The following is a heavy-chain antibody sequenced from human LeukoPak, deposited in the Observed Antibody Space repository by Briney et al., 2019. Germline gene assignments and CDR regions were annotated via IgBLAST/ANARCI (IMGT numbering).Heavy chain of an antibody. V-gene: IGHV1-46*01. CDR2: INPSGGST. D-gene: IGHD4-11*01. J-gene: IGHJ4*02. Sequence: GASVKVSCKASGYTFTSYYMHWVRQAPGQGLEWMGIINPSGGSTSYAQKFQGRVTMTRDTSTSTVYMELSSLRSEDTAVYYCARDGPYSDYDPNEGFDYWGQGTLVTVSS. CDR3: ARDGPYSDYDPNEGFDY. CDR1: GYTFTSYY.